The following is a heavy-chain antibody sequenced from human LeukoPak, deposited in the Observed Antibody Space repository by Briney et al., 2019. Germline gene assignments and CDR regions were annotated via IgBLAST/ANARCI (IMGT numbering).Heavy chain of an antibody. V-gene: IGHV1-69*05. D-gene: IGHD3-3*01. Sequence: SVKVSCKASGGTFSSYAISWVRQAPGQGLEWMGGIIPIFGTANYAQKFQGRVTITTDESMSTAYMELSSLRSEDTAVYYCAKSTYYDFWSGYRSYYYMDVWGKGTTVTVSS. CDR3: AKSTYYDFWSGYRSYYYMDV. J-gene: IGHJ6*03. CDR1: GGTFSSYA. CDR2: IIPIFGTA.